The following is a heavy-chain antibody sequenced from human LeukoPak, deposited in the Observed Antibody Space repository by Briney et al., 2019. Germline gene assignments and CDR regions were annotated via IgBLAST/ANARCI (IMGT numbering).Heavy chain of an antibody. Sequence: ASVKVSCKASGYTFTSYYMHWVRQAPGQGLEWMGIINPSGGSTSYAQKFQGRVTMTRDMSTSTVYMELSSLRSEDTAVYYCARVGLTTVPHTYNDAFDIWGQGTMVTVSS. J-gene: IGHJ3*02. CDR2: INPSGGST. CDR1: GYTFTSYY. V-gene: IGHV1-46*01. D-gene: IGHD4-17*01. CDR3: ARVGLTTVPHTYNDAFDI.